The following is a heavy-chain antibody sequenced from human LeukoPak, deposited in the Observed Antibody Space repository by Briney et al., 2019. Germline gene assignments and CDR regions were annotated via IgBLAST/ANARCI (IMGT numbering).Heavy chain of an antibody. CDR1: GGSISSYY. V-gene: IGHV4-59*12. J-gene: IGHJ4*02. Sequence: SETLSLTCTVSGGSISSYYWSWIRQPPGKGLEWIGYIYYSGSTNYNPSLKSRVTISVDTSKNQFSLKLSSVTAADTAVYYCARLVNGVAVAGTLDYWGQGTLVTVSS. D-gene: IGHD6-19*01. CDR3: ARLVNGVAVAGTLDY. CDR2: IYYSGST.